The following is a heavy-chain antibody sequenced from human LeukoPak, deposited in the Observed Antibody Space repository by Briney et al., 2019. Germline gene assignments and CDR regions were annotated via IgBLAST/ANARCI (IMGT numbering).Heavy chain of an antibody. Sequence: SETLSLTCDVYGGSFSGYYWSWIRQPPGKGLEWIGEINHRGSTNYNPSLKSRVTISVDTSKNQFSLTLTAVTAADAAVYYCARGGIVVGTDYWGQGTLVTVSS. CDR2: INHRGST. V-gene: IGHV4-34*01. CDR1: GGSFSGYY. J-gene: IGHJ4*02. CDR3: ARGGIVVGTDY. D-gene: IGHD6-19*01.